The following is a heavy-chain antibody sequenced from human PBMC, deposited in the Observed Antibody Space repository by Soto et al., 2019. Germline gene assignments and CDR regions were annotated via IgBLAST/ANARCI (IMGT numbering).Heavy chain of an antibody. CDR1: GYTFTGYY. V-gene: IGHV1-2*04. D-gene: IGHD6-19*01. Sequence: ASVKVSCKASGYTFTGYYMHWVRQAPGQGLEWMGWINPNSGGTNYAQKFQGWVTMTRDTSISTAYMELSRLRSDDTAVYYCARGAAVAGLLYHFDYWGQGTLVTVSS. CDR2: INPNSGGT. J-gene: IGHJ4*02. CDR3: ARGAAVAGLLYHFDY.